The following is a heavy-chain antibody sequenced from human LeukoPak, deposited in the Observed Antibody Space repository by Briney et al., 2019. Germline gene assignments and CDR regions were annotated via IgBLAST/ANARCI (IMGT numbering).Heavy chain of an antibody. Sequence: SGGSLRLSCAASGFTFSSYAMSWVRQAPGKGLEWVSAISGSGGSTYYADSVKGRFTISRDNSKNTLYLQMNSLRAEDTAVYYCANCGSGYYYLGTYYFDYWGQGTLVTVSS. V-gene: IGHV3-23*01. J-gene: IGHJ4*02. D-gene: IGHD3-22*01. CDR2: ISGSGGST. CDR3: ANCGSGYYYLGTYYFDY. CDR1: GFTFSSYA.